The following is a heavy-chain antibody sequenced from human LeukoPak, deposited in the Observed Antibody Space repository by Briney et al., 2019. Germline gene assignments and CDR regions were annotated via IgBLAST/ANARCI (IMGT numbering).Heavy chain of an antibody. Sequence: PGRSLILSCAASGFTFDDYAMHWVRQAPGKGLEWVSGISWNSGSIGYADSVKGRFTISRDNAKNSLYLQMNSLRAEDTALYYCAKETSSGWGASGMDVWGQGTTVTVSS. CDR2: ISWNSGSI. CDR3: AKETSSGWGASGMDV. V-gene: IGHV3-9*01. D-gene: IGHD6-19*01. CDR1: GFTFDDYA. J-gene: IGHJ6*02.